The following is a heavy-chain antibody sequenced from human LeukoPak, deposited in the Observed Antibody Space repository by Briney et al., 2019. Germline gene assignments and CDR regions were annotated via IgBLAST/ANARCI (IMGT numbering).Heavy chain of an antibody. CDR3: ARERAYCGGDCYYYFDY. D-gene: IGHD2-21*02. CDR2: IKTSGST. V-gene: IGHV4-4*07. J-gene: IGHJ4*02. Sequence: SETLSLTCTVSGASISSYYRSWIRQVAGKGLEWIGVIKTSGSTNYNPSLKSRVTMSVDTSKNQFSLKLSSVTAADTAVYYCARERAYCGGDCYYYFDYWGQGTLVTVSS. CDR1: GASISSYY.